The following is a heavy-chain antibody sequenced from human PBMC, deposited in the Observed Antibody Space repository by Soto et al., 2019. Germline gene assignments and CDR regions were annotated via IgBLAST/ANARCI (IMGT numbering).Heavy chain of an antibody. D-gene: IGHD2-21*02. CDR3: ARHRTYCGGDCPIDY. V-gene: IGHV3-21*01. CDR1: GFTFSSYS. CDR2: ISSSSSYI. Sequence: EVQLVESGGGLVKPGGSLRLSCAASGFTFSSYSMNWVRQAPGKGLEWVSSISSSSSYIYYADSVKGRLTISRDNAKNSLYLQMNSLRAEDTSGYYCARHRTYCGGDCPIDYWGQGTLVPVSS. J-gene: IGHJ4*02.